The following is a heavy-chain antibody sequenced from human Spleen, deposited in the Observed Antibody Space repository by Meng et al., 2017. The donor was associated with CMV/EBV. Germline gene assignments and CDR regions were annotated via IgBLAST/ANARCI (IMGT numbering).Heavy chain of an antibody. CDR3: ARLPDIAYYFDY. CDR2: INAGNGNT. Sequence: CKASGYTFTSYAMHWVRQAPGQRLEWMGWINAGNGNTKYSQKFQGRVTITRDTSASTAYMELSSLRSEDTAVYYCARLPDIAYYFDYWGQGTLVTVS. V-gene: IGHV1-3*01. CDR1: GYTFTSYA. J-gene: IGHJ4*02. D-gene: IGHD2-21*01.